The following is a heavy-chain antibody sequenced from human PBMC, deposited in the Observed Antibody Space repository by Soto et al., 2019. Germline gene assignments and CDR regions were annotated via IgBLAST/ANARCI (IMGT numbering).Heavy chain of an antibody. CDR2: IYHSGST. CDR3: AAGGGLPRYY. D-gene: IGHD5-12*01. Sequence: QLQLQESGSGLVKPSQTLSLTCAVSGGSISSGGYSWSWIRQPPGKGLEWIGYIYHSGSTYYNPSLKRRVTISVDKSKNQCSLQLSSVTAADTAVYYCAAGGGLPRYYWGQGTLVTVSS. V-gene: IGHV4-30-2*01. CDR1: GGSISSGGYS. J-gene: IGHJ4*02.